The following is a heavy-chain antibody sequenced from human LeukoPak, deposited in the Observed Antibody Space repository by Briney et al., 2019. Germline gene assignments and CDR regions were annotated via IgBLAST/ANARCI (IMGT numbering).Heavy chain of an antibody. D-gene: IGHD6-13*01. Sequence: PGGSLRLSCTASGFALSGFNIHWVRQAPGRGLEWVSCISSSSSYRYYADSVKGRFTISRDNAKSPVYLQMNTLRAEDTAVYYCARDGTSSWYYYWGQGTPVTVSS. V-gene: IGHV3-21*01. CDR3: ARDGTSSWYYY. CDR2: ISSSSSYR. CDR1: GFALSGFN. J-gene: IGHJ4*02.